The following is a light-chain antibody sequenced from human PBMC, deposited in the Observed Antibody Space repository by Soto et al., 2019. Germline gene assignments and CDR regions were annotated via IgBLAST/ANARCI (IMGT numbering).Light chain of an antibody. J-gene: IGLJ2*01. CDR1: SSDAGGYKY. Sequence: QSVLTQPASVSGSPGQSITISCTGTSSDAGGYKYVSWYQQHPGKAPKLMIFDVGNRPSGVSNRFSGSKSGTTASLTISGLQAEDEADYYCSSYTSSSTLVVFGGGIKLTVL. CDR3: SSYTSSSTLVV. CDR2: DVG. V-gene: IGLV2-14*01.